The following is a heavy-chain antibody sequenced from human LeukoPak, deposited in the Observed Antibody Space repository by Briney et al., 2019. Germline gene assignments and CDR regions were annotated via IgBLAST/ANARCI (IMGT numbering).Heavy chain of an antibody. J-gene: IGHJ4*02. V-gene: IGHV1-24*01. CDR2: FDLEDGET. D-gene: IGHD5-24*01. CDR1: GYTLTELS. CDR3: ARSAPSYDH. Sequence: GASVKVSCKVSGYTLTELSMHWVRQAPGKGLEWMGGFDLEDGETLYAQKFQGRVTMTRDMSTSTVYMELSSLRSEDTAVYYCARSAPSYDHWGQGTLVTVSS.